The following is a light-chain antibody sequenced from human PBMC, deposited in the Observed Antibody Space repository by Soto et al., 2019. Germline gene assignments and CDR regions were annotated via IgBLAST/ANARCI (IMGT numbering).Light chain of an antibody. CDR1: SSDCGGYNY. J-gene: IGLJ1*01. CDR3: SSYTSSISYV. CDR2: EVS. V-gene: IGLV2-14*01. Sequence: QYVLGEPASGSGYIGHWITISSTGTSSDCGGYNYVSWYQQHPGKAPKLMIYEVSNRPSGVSNRFSGSKSGNTASLTISRLQAEDEADYYCSSYTSSISYVFGPGTKVTVL.